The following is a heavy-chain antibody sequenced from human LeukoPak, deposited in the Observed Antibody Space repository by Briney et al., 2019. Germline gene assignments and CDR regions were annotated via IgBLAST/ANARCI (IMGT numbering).Heavy chain of an antibody. CDR2: IYHSGST. CDR3: ARLRGYSYGTDAFDI. D-gene: IGHD5-18*01. CDR1: GGSFSGYY. Sequence: SETLSLTCAVYGGSFSGYYWSWIRQPPGKGLEWIGEIYHSGSTNYNPSLKSRVTISVDKSKNQFSLKLSSVTAADTAVYYCARLRGYSYGTDAFDIWGQGTMVTVSS. J-gene: IGHJ3*02. V-gene: IGHV4-34*01.